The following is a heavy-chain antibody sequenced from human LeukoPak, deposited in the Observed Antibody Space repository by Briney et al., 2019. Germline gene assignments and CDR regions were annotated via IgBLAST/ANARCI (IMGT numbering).Heavy chain of an antibody. V-gene: IGHV4-59*03. CDR2: IYYSGST. CDR3: ATLRGSGWYFDY. D-gene: IGHD6-19*01. J-gene: IGHJ4*02. Sequence: PGKGLEWIGYIYYSGSTNYNPSLKSRVTISVDTSKNQFSLKLSSVTAADTAVYYCATLRGSGWYFDYWGQGTLLTVSS.